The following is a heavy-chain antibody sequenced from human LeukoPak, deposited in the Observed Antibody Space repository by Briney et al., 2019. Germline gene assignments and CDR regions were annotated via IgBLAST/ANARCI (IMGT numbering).Heavy chain of an antibody. Sequence: ASVKVSCTASGYTFTSYHMHWVRQAPGQGLEWMGKINLSGGSTTYAQKFQGRVTMTRDTSTSTVCMELSSLRSEDTAVYYCARDYVDDIPMIKDYWGQGTLVTVSS. CDR2: INLSGGST. V-gene: IGHV1-46*01. CDR3: ARDYVDDIPMIKDY. CDR1: GYTFTSYH. D-gene: IGHD2-8*01. J-gene: IGHJ4*02.